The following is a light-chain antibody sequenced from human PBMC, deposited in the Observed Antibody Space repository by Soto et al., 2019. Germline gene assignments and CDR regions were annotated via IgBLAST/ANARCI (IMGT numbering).Light chain of an antibody. CDR2: DVS. J-gene: IGLJ1*01. V-gene: IGLV2-14*01. CDR3: ISYTSNSTLYV. CDR1: SSDVGGYNY. Sequence: QSALTQPASVSGSPGQSITISCTGTSSDVGGYNYVSWYQQHPGKAPKLMIYDVSNRPSGVSNRFSGSKSGNTASLTISGLQAEDEADYYCISYTSNSTLYVFGTGTKVTVL.